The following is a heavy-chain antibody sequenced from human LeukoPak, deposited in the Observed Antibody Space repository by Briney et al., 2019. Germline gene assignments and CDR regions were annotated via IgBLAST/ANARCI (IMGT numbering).Heavy chain of an antibody. J-gene: IGHJ4*02. CDR1: GFSFGDYG. V-gene: IGHV3-20*04. Sequence: PGGSLRLSCAASGFSFGDYGMSWVRQAPGKGLEWVSGINWNGGSTDYADSVKGRFTISRDNSKNSLYLQMNSLRAEDSALYYCAKASRGYSSGWLDYWGQGTLVTVSS. CDR3: AKASRGYSSGWLDY. D-gene: IGHD6-19*01. CDR2: INWNGGST.